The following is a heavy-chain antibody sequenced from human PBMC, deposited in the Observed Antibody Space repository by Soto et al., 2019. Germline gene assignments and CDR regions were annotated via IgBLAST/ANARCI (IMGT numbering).Heavy chain of an antibody. J-gene: IGHJ4*02. V-gene: IGHV3-23*01. CDR2: ISGSGDST. CDR1: GFTFSVYS. Sequence: EVRLLESGGGLVQPGGSLRLSCAASGFTFSVYSMSWVRQAPGKGLEWVSGISGSGDSTHYEDSVKGRFTVSRDNSKSMLYLQTSSLRAEDTAIYYCEKALYGGFTYWGQGTLVTVSS. CDR3: EKALYGGFTY. D-gene: IGHD3-10*01.